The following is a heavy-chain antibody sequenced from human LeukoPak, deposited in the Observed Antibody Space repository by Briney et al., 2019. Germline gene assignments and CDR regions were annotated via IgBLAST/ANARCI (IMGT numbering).Heavy chain of an antibody. CDR2: ISYDGSNK. CDR3: AGHGSSSG. Sequence: GGSLRLSCAASGFSLSRYAMHWVRQAPGKGLEWVAFISYDGSNKYYADSVKGRFTISRDNSKNTLYLQMNSLRAEDTAVYYCAGHGSSSGWGQGTLVTVSS. CDR1: GFSLSRYA. V-gene: IGHV3-30-3*01. D-gene: IGHD6-6*01. J-gene: IGHJ4*02.